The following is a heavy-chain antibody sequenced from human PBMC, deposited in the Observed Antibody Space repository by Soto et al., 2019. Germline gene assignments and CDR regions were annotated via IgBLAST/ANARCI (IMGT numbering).Heavy chain of an antibody. V-gene: IGHV4-59*01. CDR2: IYYSGST. CDR3: ARLDRIAVCGTRYNWFDP. CDR1: GGSISSYY. J-gene: IGHJ5*02. D-gene: IGHD6-19*01. Sequence: QVQLQESGPGLVKPSETLSLTCTVSGGSISSYYWSWIRQPPGKGLEWIGYIYYSGSTNYNPSLTSRVSISVDTSKNLSILQLSPATPPYAAVHYCARLDRIAVCGTRYNWFDPWGQGTLVTVSS.